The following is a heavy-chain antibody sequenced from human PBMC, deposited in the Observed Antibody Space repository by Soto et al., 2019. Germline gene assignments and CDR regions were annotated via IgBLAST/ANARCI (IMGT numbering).Heavy chain of an antibody. Sequence: EVQLLESGGGLVKPGGSLRLSCAASGFTFSSYTMTWVRQAPGKGLEWVSSITSSSSFIYYADSVKARFTISRDDAKNSLYLQMNSLRAEDTAVYYCARFFSQWLGPDYWGQGTLVTVSS. J-gene: IGHJ4*02. D-gene: IGHD6-19*01. CDR1: GFTFSSYT. CDR2: ITSSSSFI. CDR3: ARFFSQWLGPDY. V-gene: IGHV3-21*01.